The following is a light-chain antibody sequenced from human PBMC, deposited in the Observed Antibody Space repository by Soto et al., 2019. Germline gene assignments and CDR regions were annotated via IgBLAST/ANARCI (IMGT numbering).Light chain of an antibody. Sequence: EIVLTQSPATLSVSPGERATLSCRASQYVHTHLAWYQQKTGQAPRLLIYGASTRATSIPARFSGSGSGTEFTLTISSLQSEDFAVYYCQQYDNWPLTFGQGTRLEMK. V-gene: IGKV3-15*01. J-gene: IGKJ5*01. CDR2: GAS. CDR3: QQYDNWPLT. CDR1: QYVHTH.